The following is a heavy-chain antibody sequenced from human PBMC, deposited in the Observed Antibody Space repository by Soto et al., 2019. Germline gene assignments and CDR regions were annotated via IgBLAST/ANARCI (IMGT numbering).Heavy chain of an antibody. J-gene: IGHJ4*02. V-gene: IGHV4-39*01. Sequence: PSETLSLTCTVSGGSISSSSYYWGWIRQPPGKGLEWIGSIYYSGSTYYNPSLKSRVTISVDTSKNQFSLKLSSVTAADTAVYYCARHYVILEWLLGGTLFDYWGQGTLVTVSS. CDR3: ARHYVILEWLLGGTLFDY. CDR1: GGSISSSSYY. CDR2: IYYSGST. D-gene: IGHD3-3*01.